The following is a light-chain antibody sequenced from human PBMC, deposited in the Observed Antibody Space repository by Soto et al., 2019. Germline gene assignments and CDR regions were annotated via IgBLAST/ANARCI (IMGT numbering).Light chain of an antibody. V-gene: IGKV3-11*01. J-gene: IGKJ4*01. CDR3: QQRGTWPRVT. CDR1: QSISRY. CDR2: DAA. Sequence: EIVLTQSPPTLSLSPGETATLSSRASQSISRYLAGYQHKPGQAPSLLIYDAAIRATGIPARFRGVGSETDFTLTMSCRAPEDFAMSDCQQRGTWPRVTFGGGTKVEIK.